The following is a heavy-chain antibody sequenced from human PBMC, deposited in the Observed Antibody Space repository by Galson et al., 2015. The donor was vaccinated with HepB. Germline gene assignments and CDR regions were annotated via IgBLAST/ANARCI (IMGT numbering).Heavy chain of an antibody. D-gene: IGHD3-22*01. V-gene: IGHV4-30-4*08. CDR1: GGSISSGGYY. J-gene: IGHJ4*02. CDR3: ARGGTYYYDSSGYYVSY. CDR2: IYYSGST. Sequence: NLSLTCTVSGGSISSGGYYWSWIRQHPGKGLEWIGYIYYSGSTYYSPSLKSRVTISVDTSKNQFSLKLSSVTAADTAVYYCARGGTYYYDSSGYYVSYWGQGTLVTVSS.